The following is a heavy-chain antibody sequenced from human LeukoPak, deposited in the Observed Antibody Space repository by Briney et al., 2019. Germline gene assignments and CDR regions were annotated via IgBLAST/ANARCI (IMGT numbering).Heavy chain of an antibody. V-gene: IGHV4-59*08. CDR2: TYYSGST. CDR3: ARHKRGDGYSGYDSFDY. J-gene: IGHJ4*02. CDR1: GGSISSNY. D-gene: IGHD5-12*01. Sequence: SETLSLTCSVSGGSISSNYWSWIRQPPGEGLEWIGYTYYSGSTNYNPSLRSRVTISVDTSKNQFSLKLTSVTAADTAVYVCARHKRGDGYSGYDSFDYWGQGTLVTVSS.